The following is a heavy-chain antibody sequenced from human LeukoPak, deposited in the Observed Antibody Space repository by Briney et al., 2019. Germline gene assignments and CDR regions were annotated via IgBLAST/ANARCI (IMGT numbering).Heavy chain of an antibody. Sequence: GGSLRLSCAASGFTFSSYAMSWVRQAPGKGLEWVSAISGSGGSTYYADSVKGRFTISRDNSKNTLYLQMNSLRAEDTAVYYCAKDWGRMTTVTLDAFDIWGQGTMVTVSS. CDR1: GFTFSSYA. CDR3: AKDWGRMTTVTLDAFDI. D-gene: IGHD4-17*01. J-gene: IGHJ3*02. CDR2: ISGSGGST. V-gene: IGHV3-23*01.